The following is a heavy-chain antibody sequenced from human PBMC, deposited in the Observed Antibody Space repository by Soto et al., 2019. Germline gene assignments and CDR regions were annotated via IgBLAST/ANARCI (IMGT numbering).Heavy chain of an antibody. CDR1: GFTFSSYV. CDR2: ISVSGGDT. CDR3: AKDRGTGDWYFDL. V-gene: IGHV3-23*01. D-gene: IGHD1-1*01. J-gene: IGHJ2*01. Sequence: GGSLRNSCAASGFTFSSYVMSWVRQTPGKGLEWVSSISVSGGDTYYADSVKGRFTISRDNSKNTLYLQMNSLRVEDTAVYYCAKDRGTGDWYFDLWGRGTLVTVSS.